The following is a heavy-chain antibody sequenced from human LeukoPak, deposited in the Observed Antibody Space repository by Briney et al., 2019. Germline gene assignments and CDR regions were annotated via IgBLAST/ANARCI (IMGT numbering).Heavy chain of an antibody. V-gene: IGHV4-38-2*02. CDR2: ISYDGST. CDR3: ARGTSGEFDFDV. J-gene: IGHJ4*02. D-gene: IGHD3-10*01. Sequence: SETLSLTCTVSGYSITSAYYWGWIRQPPGKGLEWIGTISYDGSTYYNPSLQSRVTISADKSKNQFSLQLNSVTAADTAIYYGARGTSGEFDFDVWGQGALVTVSS. CDR1: GYSITSAYY.